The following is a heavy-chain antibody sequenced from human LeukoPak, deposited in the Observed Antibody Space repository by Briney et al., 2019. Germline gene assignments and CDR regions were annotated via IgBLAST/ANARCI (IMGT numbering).Heavy chain of an antibody. J-gene: IGHJ4*02. D-gene: IGHD4-17*01. Sequence: SETLSLTCTVSGGSVNSGGYYWTWIRQHPGKGLEWLGYIYYSGRTYYNPSLKIRITISLDTSKNQFSLNLTSVSAADTAFYFCARSSDYGDYDWGQGTLITVSS. V-gene: IGHV4-31*03. CDR1: GGSVNSGGYY. CDR3: ARSSDYGDYD. CDR2: IYYSGRT.